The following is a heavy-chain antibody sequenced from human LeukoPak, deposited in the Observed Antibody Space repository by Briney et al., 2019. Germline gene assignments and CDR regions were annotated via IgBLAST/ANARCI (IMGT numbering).Heavy chain of an antibody. CDR2: ISSSSSYI. J-gene: IGHJ3*02. Sequence: GGSLRLSCAASGFTFSSYSMNWVRQATGKGLEWVSSISSSSSYIYYADSVKGRFTISRDNAKNSLYLQMNSLRAEDTAVYYCAKGYSSSWYTHHDAFDIWGQGTMVTVSS. CDR1: GFTFSSYS. V-gene: IGHV3-21*01. CDR3: AKGYSSSWYTHHDAFDI. D-gene: IGHD6-13*01.